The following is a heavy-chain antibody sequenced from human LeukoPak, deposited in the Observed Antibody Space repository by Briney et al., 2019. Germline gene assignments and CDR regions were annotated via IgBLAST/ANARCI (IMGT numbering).Heavy chain of an antibody. V-gene: IGHV3-23*01. CDR3: AKGHDYFGGKFFDF. D-gene: IGHD3-16*01. CDR2: TSGGSGNI. CDR1: GFTFSTYA. Sequence: GGSLRLSCAASGFTFSTYAMHWVRQAPGKGLEWVSGTSGGSGNIYYADSVKGRFTISRDNSKNNLYLQMNRLRAEDTAVYYCAKGHDYFGGKFFDFWGQGTLVTVSS. J-gene: IGHJ4*02.